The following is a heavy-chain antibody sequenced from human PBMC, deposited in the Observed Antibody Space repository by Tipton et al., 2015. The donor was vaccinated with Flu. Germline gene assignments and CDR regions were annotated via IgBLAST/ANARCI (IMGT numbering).Heavy chain of an antibody. V-gene: IGHV4-39*01. CDR3: ARLSYYDVDLKNYYFDF. J-gene: IGHJ4*02. CDR1: GGSIRSFF. CDR2: IDYVGDT. Sequence: GLVKPSETLSLTCAVSGGSIRSFFGGWIRQPPGKGLELIGTIDYVGDTHYNPSLKSRVTISADTSKNQFSLKLSSLTAADTAVYYCARLSYYDVDLKNYYFDFWGLGVLVTVSS. D-gene: IGHD3-10*02.